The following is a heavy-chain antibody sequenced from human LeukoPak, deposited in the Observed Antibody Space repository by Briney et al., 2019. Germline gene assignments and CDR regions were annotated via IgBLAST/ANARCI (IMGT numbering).Heavy chain of an antibody. Sequence: PGRSLRLSCTASGFTFDYYTMSWFRQAPGMGLEWVGLIRSKVYGRTTEHAASVRGRFTISRDDSKSIVYLQMSSLKNEDIALYYCSREVGGSYWDYWGQGNQVTVSS. CDR3: SREVGGSYWDY. V-gene: IGHV3-49*03. CDR2: IRSKVYGRTT. J-gene: IGHJ4*02. D-gene: IGHD1-26*01. CDR1: GFTFDYYT.